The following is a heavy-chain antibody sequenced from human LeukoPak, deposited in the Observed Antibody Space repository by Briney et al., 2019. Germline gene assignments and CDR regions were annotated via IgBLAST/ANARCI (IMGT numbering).Heavy chain of an antibody. CDR3: ARDPPGDGYYYYYMDV. CDR2: ISYGGSNK. D-gene: IGHD2-21*02. V-gene: IGHV3-30*04. Sequence: GGSLRLSCAASGFTFSSYAMHWVRQAPGKGLEWVAVISYGGSNKYYADSVKGRFTISRDNSKNTLYLQMNSLRAEDTAVYYCARDPPGDGYYYYYMDVWGKGTTVTVSS. J-gene: IGHJ6*03. CDR1: GFTFSSYA.